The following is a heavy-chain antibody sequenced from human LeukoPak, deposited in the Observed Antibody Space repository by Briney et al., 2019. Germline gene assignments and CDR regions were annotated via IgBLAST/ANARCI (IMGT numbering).Heavy chain of an antibody. Sequence: GGSLRLSYAGAGFTFSNYGMSWVRQAPGKGLEWVSVISRSGTETYHADSVRGRFTISRDNAKNTLYLQMNSLRAEDTAVYYCAKKSPDSSGNPAYDWGQGTLVTVSS. CDR2: ISRSGTET. V-gene: IGHV3-23*01. CDR1: GFTFSNYG. CDR3: AKKSPDSSGNPAYD. J-gene: IGHJ4*02. D-gene: IGHD4-23*01.